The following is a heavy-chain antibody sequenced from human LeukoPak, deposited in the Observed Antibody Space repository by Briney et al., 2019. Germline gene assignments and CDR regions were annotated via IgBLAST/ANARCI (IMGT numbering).Heavy chain of an antibody. D-gene: IGHD3-3*01. CDR2: IYWDDDK. CDR1: GFSISTSGVG. V-gene: IGHV2-5*02. Sequence: SGPTLVNPTQTLTLTCTFSGFSISTSGVGVGWVRQPPGKALEWLALIYWDDDKRYSPSLKSRLTITKDTSKNQVVLTMTNMDPVDTATYYCAHRRGYDFWSGNLNWFDPWGQGTLVTVSS. J-gene: IGHJ5*02. CDR3: AHRRGYDFWSGNLNWFDP.